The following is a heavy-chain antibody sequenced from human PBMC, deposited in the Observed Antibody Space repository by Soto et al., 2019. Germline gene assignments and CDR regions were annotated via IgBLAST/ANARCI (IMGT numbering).Heavy chain of an antibody. CDR1: GFTFSNAW. CDR3: TTSAYYYDNSGPTRRTDY. J-gene: IGHJ4*02. V-gene: IGHV3-15*07. CDR2: IKSKTDGGTT. D-gene: IGHD3-22*01. Sequence: GGSLRLSCAASGFTFSNAWMNWVRQAPGKGLEWVGRIKSKTDGGTTDYAAPVKGRFTISRDDSKNTLYLQMNSLKTEDTAVYYCTTSAYYYDNSGPTRRTDYWGQGTLVTVSS.